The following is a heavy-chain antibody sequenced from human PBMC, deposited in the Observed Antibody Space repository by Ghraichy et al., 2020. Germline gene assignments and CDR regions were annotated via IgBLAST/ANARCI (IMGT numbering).Heavy chain of an antibody. D-gene: IGHD6-6*01. J-gene: IGHJ5*02. CDR1: GFTFSSYA. CDR2: ISGSGGST. CDR3: AKGTGMAARPGWFDP. V-gene: IGHV3-23*01. Sequence: LSLTCAASGFTFSSYAMSWVRQAPGKGLEWVSAISGSGGSTYYADSVKGRFTISRDNSKNTLYLQMNSLRAEDTAVYYCAKGTGMAARPGWFDPWGQGTLVTVSS.